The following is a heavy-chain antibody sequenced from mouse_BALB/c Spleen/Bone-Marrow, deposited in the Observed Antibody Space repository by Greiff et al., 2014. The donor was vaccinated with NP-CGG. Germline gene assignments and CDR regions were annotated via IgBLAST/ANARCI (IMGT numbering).Heavy chain of an antibody. V-gene: IGHV14-3*02. J-gene: IGHJ4*01. CDR1: GFNIKDTY. Sequence: VQLQQSGAELVTPGASVKLSCTASGFNIKDTYMYWVKQRPEQGLEWIGKIDPANGNTKYDPKFQGKATITADTSSNTAYLQLSSLTSEDTAVYYCAVYDGYAMDYGGQRNSVTFPS. D-gene: IGHD2-3*01. CDR2: IDPANGNT. CDR3: AVYDGYAMDY.